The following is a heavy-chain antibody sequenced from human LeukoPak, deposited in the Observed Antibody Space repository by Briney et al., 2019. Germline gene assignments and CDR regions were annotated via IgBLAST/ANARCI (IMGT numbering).Heavy chain of an antibody. CDR1: GYTFTSYG. D-gene: IGHD3-10*01. Sequence: SSGRVSCSPSGYTFTSYGISWGRQSPGHGLRGLGGIRAYNGNTKYAQKLQGRVTMTTDTSTRRAYMELRSLRSDDTAVYYCARDTGRYASGRSDYSGQGTLVTVYS. J-gene: IGHJ4*02. CDR3: ARDTGRYASGRSDY. V-gene: IGHV1-18*01. CDR2: IRAYNGNT.